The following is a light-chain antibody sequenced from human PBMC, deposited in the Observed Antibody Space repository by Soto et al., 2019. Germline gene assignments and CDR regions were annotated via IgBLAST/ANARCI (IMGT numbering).Light chain of an antibody. V-gene: IGLV2-14*01. CDR3: SSFTASNTEV. J-gene: IGLJ2*01. Sequence: QSALTQPASVSGSPGQSITISCTGTGSDVGGYDYVSWYQQHPGKAPKLMIYDISNRPSGVSDRFSGSKSANTASLTISGLQAEDEADYYCSSFTASNTEVFGGGTKLTVL. CDR1: GSDVGGYDY. CDR2: DIS.